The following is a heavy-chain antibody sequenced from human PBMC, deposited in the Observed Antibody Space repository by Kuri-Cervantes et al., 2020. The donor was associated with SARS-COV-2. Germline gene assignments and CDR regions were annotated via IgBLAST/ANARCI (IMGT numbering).Heavy chain of an antibody. CDR1: GFTVSSNY. Sequence: GGSLRLSCAASGFTVSSNYMSWVRQAPGKGLEWVSSITRSSVYISYADSLKGRFTISRDNAKNSLYLQMNSLRAEDTAVYYCARDYVGAILLSDAFDIWGQGTMVTVSS. V-gene: IGHV3-21*01. D-gene: IGHD1-26*01. CDR3: ARDYVGAILLSDAFDI. CDR2: ITRSSVYI. J-gene: IGHJ3*02.